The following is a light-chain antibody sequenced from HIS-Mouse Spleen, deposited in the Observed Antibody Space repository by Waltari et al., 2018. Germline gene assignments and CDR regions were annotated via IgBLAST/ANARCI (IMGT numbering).Light chain of an antibody. J-gene: IGLJ2*01. CDR2: DVS. V-gene: IGLV2-14*03. Sequence: QPALTQPAAVLGSPGQSTTISSTGTSSDVGGYYYVSWYHQHPGKAPTLMVYDVSNRPSGVSNPFPGATTGNTASLTIAGLQAEDEADYYCSSYTSISTEVFGGGTQLTGL. CDR3: SSYTSISTEV. CDR1: SSDVGGYYY.